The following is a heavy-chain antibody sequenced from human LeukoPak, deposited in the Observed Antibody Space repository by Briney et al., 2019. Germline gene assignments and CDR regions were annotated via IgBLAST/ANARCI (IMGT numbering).Heavy chain of an antibody. V-gene: IGHV1-3*01. D-gene: IGHD6-19*01. Sequence: ASVTVSCKASGYTFTSYAMHWVRQAPGQRLEWMGWINAGNGNTKYSQKSQGRVTNTRDTSASTAYMELSSLRSEDTAVYYCARDPEQWLVDYYGMDVWGQGTTVTVSS. J-gene: IGHJ6*02. CDR3: ARDPEQWLVDYYGMDV. CDR1: GYTFTSYA. CDR2: INAGNGNT.